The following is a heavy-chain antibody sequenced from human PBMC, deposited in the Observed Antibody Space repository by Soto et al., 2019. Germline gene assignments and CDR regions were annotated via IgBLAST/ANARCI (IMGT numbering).Heavy chain of an antibody. V-gene: IGHV1-69*02. CDR3: ARTLYSSSWYVL. D-gene: IGHD6-13*01. CDR1: GGTFSSYT. J-gene: IGHJ4*02. Sequence: QVQLVQSGAEVKKPGSSVKVSCKASGGTFSSYTISWVRQAPGQGLEWMGRIIPILGIANYAQKFQGRVTITADKSTSTAYMELSSLRSEGTAVYYCARTLYSSSWYVLWGQGTLVTVSS. CDR2: IIPILGIA.